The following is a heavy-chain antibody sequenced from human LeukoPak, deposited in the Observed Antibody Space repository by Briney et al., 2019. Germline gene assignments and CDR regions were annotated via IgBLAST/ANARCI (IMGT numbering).Heavy chain of an antibody. CDR1: GFTVSNNL. Sequence: GGSLSLSCAASGFTVSNNLMSWVRQAPGQGRKWVSVIYSGDNTYYVESVKDRFTINRDNSKNTLFLQMNRLRAEDTAVYYCAGRRVLDASFDYWGQGTLVTVSS. J-gene: IGHJ4*02. D-gene: IGHD2-8*01. CDR2: IYSGDNT. CDR3: AGRRVLDASFDY. V-gene: IGHV3-66*02.